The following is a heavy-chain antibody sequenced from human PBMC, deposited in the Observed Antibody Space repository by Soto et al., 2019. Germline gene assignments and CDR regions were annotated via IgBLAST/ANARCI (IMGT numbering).Heavy chain of an antibody. CDR2: ISAYNGNT. CDR3: ARATYSPTAFGYYYGMDV. V-gene: IGHV1-18*01. CDR1: GYTFTSYG. D-gene: IGHD2-15*01. Sequence: QVKLVQSGAEVKKPGASVKVSCKASGYTFTSYGISWVRQAPGQGLEWMGWISAYNGNTNYAQKLQGRVTMTTDTSTSTAYMELRSLRSDDTAVYYCARATYSPTAFGYYYGMDVWGQGTTVTVSS. J-gene: IGHJ6*02.